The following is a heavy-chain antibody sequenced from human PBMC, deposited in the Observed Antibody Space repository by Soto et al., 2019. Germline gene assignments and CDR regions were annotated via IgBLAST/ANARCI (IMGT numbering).Heavy chain of an antibody. D-gene: IGHD6-6*01. J-gene: IGHJ6*02. CDR1: GYSFTSYW. CDR3: ARHDLLYSSSPEDPYYYYGMDV. V-gene: IGHV5-10-1*01. CDR2: IDPSDSYT. Sequence: GESLKISCKGSGYSFTSYWISWVRQMPGKGLAWMGRIDPSDSYTNYSPSFQGHVTISADKSISTAYLQWSSLKASDTAMYYCARHDLLYSSSPEDPYYYYGMDVWGQGTTVTVSS.